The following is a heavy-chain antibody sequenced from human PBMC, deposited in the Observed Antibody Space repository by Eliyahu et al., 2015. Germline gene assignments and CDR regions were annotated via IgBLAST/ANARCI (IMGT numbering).Heavy chain of an antibody. J-gene: IGHJ4*02. CDR2: IKSRSNVI. Sequence: EVQLVESGGGLVQPGGSLRLSCAASGFIFSNYXMXXVRQXPGKGLEWISYIKSRSNVIKYADSVKGRFTVSRDNAKNSLYLHMNSLRDEDTAVYYCATRGYWGQGTLVTVSS. V-gene: IGHV3-48*02. CDR3: ATRGY. D-gene: IGHD2-15*01. CDR1: GFIFSNYX.